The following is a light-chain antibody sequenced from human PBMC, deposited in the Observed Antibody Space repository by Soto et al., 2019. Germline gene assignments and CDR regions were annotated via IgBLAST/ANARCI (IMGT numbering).Light chain of an antibody. CDR2: GAS. V-gene: IGKV3-15*01. CDR1: QSVSSN. J-gene: IGKJ3*01. Sequence: EIVMTQSPATLSVSPGERATLSCRASQSVSSNFAWYQQKPGQAPTLLIYGASTRATGIPARFSGRGSGTDFDVTVSNLQSEDFAVYYCQQYKSWPAVTFGPGTKVDIK. CDR3: QQYKSWPAVT.